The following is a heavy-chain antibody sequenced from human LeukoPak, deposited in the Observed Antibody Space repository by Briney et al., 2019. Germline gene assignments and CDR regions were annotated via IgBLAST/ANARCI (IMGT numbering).Heavy chain of an antibody. V-gene: IGHV1-69*05. J-gene: IGHJ3*02. Sequence: SVKVSCKASGGTFSSYAISWVRQAPGHRLEWMGGIIPIFGTANYAQTFQGRVFMTRDTSTSTVYMELSSLKSEDTAVYYCARVRDGYNDAYDIWGQGTMVTVSS. CDR1: GGTFSSYA. CDR3: ARVRDGYNDAYDI. D-gene: IGHD5-24*01. CDR2: IIPIFGTA.